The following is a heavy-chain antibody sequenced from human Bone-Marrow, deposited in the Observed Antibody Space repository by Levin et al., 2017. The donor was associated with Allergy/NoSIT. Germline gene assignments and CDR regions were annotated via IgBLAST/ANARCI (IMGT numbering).Heavy chain of an antibody. CDR3: ARVGKAVAGKFDY. J-gene: IGHJ4*02. Sequence: SETLSLTCTVSGGSISSYDWSWIRQPPGKGLEWIGYIYYSGSTDYNPSLKSRDTISVDTSKNQFSLKLRSVTAADTAVYYCARVGKAVAGKFDYWGQGTLVTVSS. V-gene: IGHV4-59*01. CDR1: GGSISSYD. CDR2: IYYSGST. D-gene: IGHD6-13*01.